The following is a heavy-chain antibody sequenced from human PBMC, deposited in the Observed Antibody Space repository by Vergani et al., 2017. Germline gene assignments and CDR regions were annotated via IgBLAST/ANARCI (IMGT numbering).Heavy chain of an antibody. J-gene: IGHJ4*02. CDR2: IYHSGST. Sequence: QVQLQESGPGLVKPSETLSLTCTVSGGSISSYYWSWIRQPPGKGLEWIGYIYHSGSTYYNPSLKSRVTISVDRSKNQFSLKLSSVTAADTAVYYCARSHGWRFDYWGQGTLVTVSS. CDR3: ARSHGWRFDY. V-gene: IGHV4-59*12. CDR1: GGSISSYY. D-gene: IGHD4-17*01.